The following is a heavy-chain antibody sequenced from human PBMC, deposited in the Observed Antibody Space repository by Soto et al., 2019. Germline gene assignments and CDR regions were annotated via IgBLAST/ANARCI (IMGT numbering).Heavy chain of an antibody. CDR2: IDQGGSEK. Sequence: EVQLVESGGGLVQPGGSLRLSCAASGFTFSNCWMTWVRQAPGKGLEWVANIDQGGSEKYYVDSVKGRFTVSRDNAKNSLDLQVNSLRAEDTAVYYCASQKVGATIDYWGQGTLVTVSS. D-gene: IGHD1-26*01. J-gene: IGHJ4*02. CDR1: GFTFSNCW. V-gene: IGHV3-7*05. CDR3: ASQKVGATIDY.